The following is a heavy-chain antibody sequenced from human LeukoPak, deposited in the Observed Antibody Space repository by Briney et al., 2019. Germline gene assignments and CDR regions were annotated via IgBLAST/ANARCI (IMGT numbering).Heavy chain of an antibody. D-gene: IGHD3-22*01. CDR1: GYRFTNYW. Sequence: GESLKISCKGSGYRFTNYWIGWVRQLPGKGLEWMGIIYPGDSDTRYSPSFQGQVTISADKSISTAYLQWSSLKASDTAMYYCATYYYDSSGYYPYFDYWGQGTLVTVSS. CDR2: IYPGDSDT. J-gene: IGHJ4*02. V-gene: IGHV5-51*01. CDR3: ATYYYDSSGYYPYFDY.